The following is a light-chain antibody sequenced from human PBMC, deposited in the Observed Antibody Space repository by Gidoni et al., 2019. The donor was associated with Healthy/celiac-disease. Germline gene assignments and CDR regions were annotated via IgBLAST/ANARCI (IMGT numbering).Light chain of an antibody. Sequence: DIQMTQSPSSLSASVGDRVTITCRASQRISNFLNWYQHKPGKAPKLLIYGESTLQSGVPSRFSGSGSGTDFTLTISSLQPEDFATYYCQQSFTTPTFGRGTKVEIK. CDR1: QRISNF. V-gene: IGKV1-39*01. J-gene: IGKJ4*02. CDR3: QQSFTTPT. CDR2: GES.